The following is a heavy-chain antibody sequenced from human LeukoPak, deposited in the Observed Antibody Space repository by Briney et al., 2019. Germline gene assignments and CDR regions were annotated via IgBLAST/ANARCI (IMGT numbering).Heavy chain of an antibody. CDR3: AKDLRAYSTSYDY. V-gene: IGHV4-39*07. Sequence: SETLSLTCTVSGGSISSSSHFWGWIRQPPGKGLEWIGNIYYSGTTYYSPSLKSRVTISADTSKNQFSLKLSSVTAADTAVYYCAKDLRAYSTSYDYWSQGTLVTVSS. CDR1: GGSISSSSHF. J-gene: IGHJ4*02. CDR2: IYYSGTT. D-gene: IGHD6-13*01.